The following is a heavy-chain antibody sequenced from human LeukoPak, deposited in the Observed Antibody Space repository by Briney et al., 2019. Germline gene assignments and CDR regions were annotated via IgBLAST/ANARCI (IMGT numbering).Heavy chain of an antibody. CDR2: IIPIFGTA. Sequence: SVKVSCKASGGTFSSYAISWVRQAPGQGLEWMGGIIPIFGTANYAQKFQGRVTITTDESTSTAYMELSSLRSEDTAVYYCARASYSSSWHYYYYYIDVWGKGNTVTVSS. CDR3: ARASYSSSWHYYYYYIDV. D-gene: IGHD6-13*01. V-gene: IGHV1-69*05. CDR1: GGTFSSYA. J-gene: IGHJ6*03.